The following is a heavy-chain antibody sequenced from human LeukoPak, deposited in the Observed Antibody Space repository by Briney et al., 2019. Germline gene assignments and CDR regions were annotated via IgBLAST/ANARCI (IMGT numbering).Heavy chain of an antibody. V-gene: IGHV1-2*02. CDR2: INPNSGGT. D-gene: IGHD2-15*01. J-gene: IGHJ4*02. Sequence: GASVKVSCMASEYTFTDYYMHWVRQAPGEGLEWIGWINPNSGGTNDAQKFQGRVTMTRDTSISTAYMELSRLRSDDTAVYYCARDGIYCSGSSCYPVEIDYWGQGTLVTVSS. CDR1: EYTFTDYY. CDR3: ARDGIYCSGSSCYPVEIDY.